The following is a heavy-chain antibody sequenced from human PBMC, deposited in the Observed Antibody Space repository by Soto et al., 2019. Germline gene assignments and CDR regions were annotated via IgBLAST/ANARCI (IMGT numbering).Heavy chain of an antibody. D-gene: IGHD3-3*01. V-gene: IGHV1-8*01. Sequence: ASVKVSCKASGYTFTSYDINWVRQATGQGLEWMGWMNPNSGNTGYAQKFQGRVTMTRNTSISTAYMELSSLRSEDTAVYYCARERRITIFGVVIIRDFLCGMDVWGQGTTVTVSS. J-gene: IGHJ6*02. CDR3: ARERRITIFGVVIIRDFLCGMDV. CDR2: MNPNSGNT. CDR1: GYTFTSYD.